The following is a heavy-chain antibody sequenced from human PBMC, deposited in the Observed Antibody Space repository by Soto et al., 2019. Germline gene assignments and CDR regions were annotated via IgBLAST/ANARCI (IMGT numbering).Heavy chain of an antibody. J-gene: IGHJ4*02. D-gene: IGHD3-22*01. Sequence: QVQLMESAGGVVQPGGSLRLSCTASGFTFSSYAVHWVRQPPGKGLEWVAAISYDGRKKLYVDSVKGRFTISRDNAKNMLYLQMGSLRPDDTAVYFCARDQGSSGDYFYYFDSWGPGTLVTVSS. CDR3: ARDQGSSGDYFYYFDS. V-gene: IGHV3-30-3*01. CDR1: GFTFSSYA. CDR2: ISYDGRKK.